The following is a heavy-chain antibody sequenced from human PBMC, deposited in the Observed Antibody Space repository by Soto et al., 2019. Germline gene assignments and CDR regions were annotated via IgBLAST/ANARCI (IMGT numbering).Heavy chain of an antibody. D-gene: IGHD5-12*01. J-gene: IGHJ4*02. CDR2: IYPGDSDT. V-gene: IGHV5-51*01. Sequence: PGYSLKLSCKVSGYSFTSYWNGWVRQMPGKSLEWMGIIYPGDSDTRYSPSFQGQVTISADKSISTAYLQWSSLKASDTAMYYCARRYDSRDGYNHDDWAQGTLDTVS. CDR3: ARRYDSRDGYNHDD. CDR1: GYSFTSYW.